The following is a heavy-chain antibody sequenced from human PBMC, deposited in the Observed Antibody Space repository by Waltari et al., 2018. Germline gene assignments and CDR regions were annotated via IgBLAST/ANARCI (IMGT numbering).Heavy chain of an antibody. V-gene: IGHV3-15*01. CDR1: GFTFSNAW. Sequence: VQLVESGGGLVKPGGSLRLSCAASGFTFSNAWMSWVRQAPGKGLEWVGRIKSKTEGGTTDYSAPVKGRFTISREDSKNTLYLQMNSLKTEDTAVYYCTTGSVGGWYYYMYVWGKGTTVTVSS. J-gene: IGHJ6*03. D-gene: IGHD2-15*01. CDR2: IKSKTEGGTT. CDR3: TTGSVGGWYYYMYV.